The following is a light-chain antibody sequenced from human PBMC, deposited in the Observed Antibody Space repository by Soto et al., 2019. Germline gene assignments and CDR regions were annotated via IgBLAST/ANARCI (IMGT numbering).Light chain of an antibody. Sequence: QSALTQPASVSGSPGQSITISCTGTRSDIGDYNYVSWYQQHPGKAPKLMIYDVSHRPSGVSNRFSGSKSGNTASLTISGLQAEDEADYYCSSYTSSSTLDVLFGGGTKVTVL. CDR1: RSDIGDYNY. CDR2: DVS. CDR3: SSYTSSSTLDVL. V-gene: IGLV2-14*01. J-gene: IGLJ2*01.